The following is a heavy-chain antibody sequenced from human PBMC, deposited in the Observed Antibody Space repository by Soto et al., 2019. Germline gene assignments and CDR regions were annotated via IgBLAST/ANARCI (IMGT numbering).Heavy chain of an antibody. D-gene: IGHD3-22*01. J-gene: IGHJ4*02. V-gene: IGHV4-30-4*01. Sequence: SETLSLTCTVSGGSISSGDYYWSWIRQPPGKGLEWIGYIYYSGSTYYNPSLKSRVTISVDTSKNQFSLKLSSVTAADTAVYYCARVDSSGYQTFDYWGQGTLVTVS. CDR3: ARVDSSGYQTFDY. CDR2: IYYSGST. CDR1: GGSISSGDYY.